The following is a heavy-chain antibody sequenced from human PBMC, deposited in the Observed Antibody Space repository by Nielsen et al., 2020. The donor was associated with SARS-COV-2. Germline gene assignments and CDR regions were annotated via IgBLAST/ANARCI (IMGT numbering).Heavy chain of an antibody. CDR3: ATAVGATSSHDAFDI. V-gene: IGHV4-59*08. D-gene: IGHD1-26*01. CDR1: GGSISSYY. J-gene: IGHJ3*02. Sequence: SETLSLTCTVSGGSISSYYWSWIRQPPGKGLEWIGYIYYSGSTNYNPSLKSRVTMSVDTSKNQFSLKLRSVTAADTAVYFCATAVGATSSHDAFDIWGHGTMVTVSS. CDR2: IYYSGST.